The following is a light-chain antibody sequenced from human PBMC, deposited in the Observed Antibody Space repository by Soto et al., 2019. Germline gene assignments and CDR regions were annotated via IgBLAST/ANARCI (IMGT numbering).Light chain of an antibody. CDR3: QQRYDWPVT. J-gene: IGKJ3*01. CDR1: QSVRSY. CDR2: DTS. Sequence: EIVLTQSPATLSLSPGERATLSCRTSQSVRSYLGWFQQKPGQAPSLLIFDTSHRATGVAARFSGSGSGTDVTLTISSLEPEDSAVYYCQQRYDWPVTFGPGTKVEIK. V-gene: IGKV3-11*01.